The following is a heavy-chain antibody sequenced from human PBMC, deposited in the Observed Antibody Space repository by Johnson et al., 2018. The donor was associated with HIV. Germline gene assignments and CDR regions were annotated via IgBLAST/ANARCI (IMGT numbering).Heavy chain of an antibody. V-gene: IGHV3-7*01. CDR1: GFTFSNYW. Sequence: MQLVESGGGLVQPGGSLRLSCAASGFTFSNYWMSWVRQAPGKGLEWVANIKEDGSEKYYVDSVKGRFTISRDNAKNSVYLRMNSLRVDDTAMYYCARGREDFWGQGAMVTFSP. D-gene: IGHD1-26*01. J-gene: IGHJ3*01. CDR3: ARGREDF. CDR2: IKEDGSEK.